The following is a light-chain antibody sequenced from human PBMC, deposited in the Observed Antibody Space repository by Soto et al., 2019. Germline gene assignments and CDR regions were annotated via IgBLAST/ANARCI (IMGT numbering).Light chain of an antibody. CDR1: QSISSW. J-gene: IGKJ1*01. V-gene: IGKV1-5*03. Sequence: DIQMTQSPSTLSASVGDRVTITCRASQSISSWLAWYQQKPGKAPKLLIYKASSLESGVPSRFSGSGSGTESTLTISRLQPDDFESYYCQQYNSYSKAFGQGTKVEIK. CDR3: QQYNSYSKA. CDR2: KAS.